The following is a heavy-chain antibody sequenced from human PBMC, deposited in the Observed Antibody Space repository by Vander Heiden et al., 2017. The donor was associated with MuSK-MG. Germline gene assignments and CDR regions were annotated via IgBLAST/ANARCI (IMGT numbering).Heavy chain of an antibody. Sequence: QVQLVQSGAEVKKPGSSEKVSWQASGGTISSYAISWVRQAPGQGLEWMGGIIPIFGTANYAQKVQGRVTITADESTSTAYMELSSMSSEDTAVYCCAREQWLVKGAFDYWGQGTLVTVSS. CDR3: AREQWLVKGAFDY. D-gene: IGHD6-19*01. CDR2: IIPIFGTA. V-gene: IGHV1-69*01. CDR1: GGTISSYA. J-gene: IGHJ4*02.